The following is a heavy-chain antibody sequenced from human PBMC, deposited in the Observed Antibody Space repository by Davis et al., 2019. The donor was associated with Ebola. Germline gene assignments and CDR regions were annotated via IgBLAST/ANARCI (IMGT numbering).Heavy chain of an antibody. V-gene: IGHV3-21*04. CDR3: AKSGGEYQLLNSMDY. D-gene: IGHD2-2*01. CDR2: ISSSSRYI. Sequence: GESLKISCAASGFTFSSYSMNWVRQAPGKGLEWVSSISSSSRYIYYADSVKGRFTISRDNAKNSLYLQMNSLRAEDTAVYYCAKSGGEYQLLNSMDYWGQGTLVTVSS. CDR1: GFTFSSYS. J-gene: IGHJ4*02.